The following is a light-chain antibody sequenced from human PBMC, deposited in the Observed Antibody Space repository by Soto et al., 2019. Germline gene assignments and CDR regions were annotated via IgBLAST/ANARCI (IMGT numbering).Light chain of an antibody. CDR1: QSVSSNY. J-gene: IGKJ5*01. CDR3: LQYGSSPHT. V-gene: IGKV3-20*01. CDR2: TAS. Sequence: EVVLTQSPGTLSLSPGERASLSCRASQSVSSNYLAWFQQKPGQAPRLLISTASSRATGIPDRLSGSGSGTDFTLTITRLEPEDFAVYYCLQYGSSPHTFGQGTRLEIK.